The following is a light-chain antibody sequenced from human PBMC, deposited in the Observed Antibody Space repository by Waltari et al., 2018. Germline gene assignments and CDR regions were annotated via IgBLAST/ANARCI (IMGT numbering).Light chain of an antibody. CDR1: SLRSYY. J-gene: IGLJ3*02. Sequence: LGQTVRITCQGDSLRSYYASWYQQKPGQAPVLVIYGKNNRPSGIPDRFSGSSSGNTASLTITGAQAEDEADYYWKSRDISGNQLGVFGGGTKLTVL. V-gene: IGLV3-19*01. CDR2: GKN. CDR3: KSRDISGNQLGV.